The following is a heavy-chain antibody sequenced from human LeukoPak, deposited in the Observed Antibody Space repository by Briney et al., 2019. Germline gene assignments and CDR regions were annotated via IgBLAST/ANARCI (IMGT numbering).Heavy chain of an antibody. CDR1: GFTFRSYA. Sequence: GSLRLSCAASGFTFRSYAMSWVRQAPGKGLEWVSAVGGSGGDTYYADSVKGRFTISRDNSKNTLYLQMNSLRAEDAAVYYCAKESYGSYFDYWGQGTLVTVSS. CDR2: VGGSGGDT. CDR3: AKESYGSYFDY. J-gene: IGHJ4*02. V-gene: IGHV3-23*01. D-gene: IGHD5-18*01.